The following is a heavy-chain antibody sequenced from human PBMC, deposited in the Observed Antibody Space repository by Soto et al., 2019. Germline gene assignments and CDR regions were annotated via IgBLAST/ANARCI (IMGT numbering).Heavy chain of an antibody. D-gene: IGHD6-6*01. CDR1: GGTFSSYA. CDR2: IIPIFGTA. Sequence: QVQLVQSGAEVKKPGSSVKVSCKASGGTFSSYAISWVRQAPGQGLEWMGGIIPIFGTANYAQKFQGRVTITADESTSTAYMELSSMRSGDTAVYYCAGEGAGPYGSSSVRGWFDPWGQGTLVTVSS. J-gene: IGHJ5*02. V-gene: IGHV1-69*12. CDR3: AGEGAGPYGSSSVRGWFDP.